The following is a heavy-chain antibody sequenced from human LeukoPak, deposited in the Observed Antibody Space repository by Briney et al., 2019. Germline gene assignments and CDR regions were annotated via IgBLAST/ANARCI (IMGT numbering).Heavy chain of an antibody. CDR3: AKVYSSSSRDSFDV. D-gene: IGHD6-6*01. J-gene: IGHJ3*01. V-gene: IGHV4-34*01. CDR2: INHGGSI. Sequence: SETLSLTCAVYGGPFIGYFWSWIRQPPGKGLEWSGEINHGGSINYNPSLKSRVTISRDTSKNQFSLNLYSVTAADTAVYYCAKVYSSSSRDSFDVWGPGTMVTVSS. CDR1: GGPFIGYF.